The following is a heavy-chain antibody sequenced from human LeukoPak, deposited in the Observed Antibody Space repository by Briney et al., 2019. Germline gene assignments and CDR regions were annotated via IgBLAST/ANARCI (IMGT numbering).Heavy chain of an antibody. V-gene: IGHV3-23*01. CDR1: GFTFARYG. D-gene: IGHD6-13*01. Sequence: GGTLRLSCAASGFTFARYGMSWVRQAPGKGLEWVSAISSGLSTYYADSVKGRFTISRDNSKNTPYLQMNSLRAEDTAVYYCAKDTGIAAVSDYDYWGQGTLVTVSS. J-gene: IGHJ4*02. CDR2: ISSGLST. CDR3: AKDTGIAAVSDYDY.